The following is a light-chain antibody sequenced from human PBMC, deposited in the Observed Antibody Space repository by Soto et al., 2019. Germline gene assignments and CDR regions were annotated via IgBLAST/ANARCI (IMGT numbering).Light chain of an antibody. CDR3: QQCYTTPVYS. CDR1: QNIIFY. Sequence: DIQMTQYPSSLSASVGDRVTITCRASQNIIFYLNWHQQKPGKAPKLLIYAASNLQSGVPSRFSGSGSGTDFILPISSLQPEDFATYFCQQCYTTPVYSFGQGTKLEIK. J-gene: IGKJ2*01. CDR2: AAS. V-gene: IGKV1-39*01.